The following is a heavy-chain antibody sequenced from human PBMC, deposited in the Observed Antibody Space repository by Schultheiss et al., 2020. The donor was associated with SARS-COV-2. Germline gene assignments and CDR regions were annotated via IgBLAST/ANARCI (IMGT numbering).Heavy chain of an antibody. Sequence: SGPTLVKPTQTLTLTCTFSGFSLSTSGVGVGWIRQPPGKALEWLALIYWNDDKRYSPSLKSRVTITKDTSKNQVVLTMTNMDPVDTATYYCARMSMYYYDRSGYYQWFDPWGQGTLVTVA. CDR1: GFSLSTSGVG. J-gene: IGHJ5*02. CDR3: ARMSMYYYDRSGYYQWFDP. D-gene: IGHD3-22*01. V-gene: IGHV2-5*01. CDR2: IYWNDDK.